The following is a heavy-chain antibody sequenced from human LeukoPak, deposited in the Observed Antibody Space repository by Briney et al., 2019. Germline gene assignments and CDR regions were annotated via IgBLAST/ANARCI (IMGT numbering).Heavy chain of an antibody. CDR2: IKQDGSEK. CDR1: GFTISNYW. CDR3: ARDSNWALDI. J-gene: IGHJ3*02. D-gene: IGHD1-1*01. Sequence: GGSLRLSCAASGFTISNYWMTLVRQAPGKGLEWMACIKQDGSEKYYVDSVKGRFTLSRDNAKNSLYLQMNSLRVEDTALSYCARDSNWALDIWGQGTMVTVSS. V-gene: IGHV3-7*01.